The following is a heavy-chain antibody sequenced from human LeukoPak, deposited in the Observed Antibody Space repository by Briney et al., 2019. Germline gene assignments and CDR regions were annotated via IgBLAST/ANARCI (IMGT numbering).Heavy chain of an antibody. CDR3: ARVWDTNFDY. V-gene: IGHV4-4*07. CDR2: IYPSGNT. D-gene: IGHD1-26*01. Sequence: SDTLSLPCTVSGGSMSPYFWSWIRQPAGKGLGWIGRIYPSGNTNYNPSLKSRVTMSVDTSKNQFSLMLSSVTPADTAVYYCARVWDTNFDYWGQGTLVTVSS. CDR1: GGSMSPYF. J-gene: IGHJ4*02.